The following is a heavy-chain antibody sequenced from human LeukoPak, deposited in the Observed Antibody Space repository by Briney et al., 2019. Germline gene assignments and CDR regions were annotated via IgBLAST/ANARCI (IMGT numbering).Heavy chain of an antibody. D-gene: IGHD3-22*01. CDR3: ARESSGSSNWYLDL. V-gene: IGHV4-39*07. CDR1: GGSISSSSYY. J-gene: IGHJ2*01. Sequence: SETLSLTCTVSGGSISSSSYYWGWIRQPPGKGLEWIGSIYYSGSTYYNPSPKSRVTISVDTSKNQFSLKLSSVTAADTAVYFCARESSGSSNWYLDLWGRGTPVTVSS. CDR2: IYYSGST.